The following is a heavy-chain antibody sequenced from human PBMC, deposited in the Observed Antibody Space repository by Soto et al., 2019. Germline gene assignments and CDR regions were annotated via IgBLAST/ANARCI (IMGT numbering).Heavy chain of an antibody. D-gene: IGHD1-7*01. CDR3: APLGPHYTETGTTPPY. CDR1: GGTFSSYA. Sequence: ASVKVSCKASGGTFSSYAISWVRQAPGQGLEWMGGIIPIFGTANYAQKFQGRVTITADESTSTAYMELSSLRSEDTAVYYCAPLGPHYTETGTTPPYWGQGTLVTVSS. V-gene: IGHV1-69*13. CDR2: IIPIFGTA. J-gene: IGHJ4*02.